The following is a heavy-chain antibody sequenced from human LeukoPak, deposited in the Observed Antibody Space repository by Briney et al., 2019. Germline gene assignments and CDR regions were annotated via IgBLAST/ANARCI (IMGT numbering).Heavy chain of an antibody. D-gene: IGHD2-2*02. CDR1: GYTFTGYY. CDR2: INPNSGGT. V-gene: IGHV1-2*06. CDR3: ASLGPYCSSTSCYRFGPYYYYMDV. Sequence: GASVKVSCKASGYTFTGYYMHWVPQAPGQGLEWMGRINPNSGGTNYAQKFQGRVTMTRDTSISTAYMELSRLRSDDTAVYYCASLGPYCSSTSCYRFGPYYYYMDVWGKGTTVTVSS. J-gene: IGHJ6*03.